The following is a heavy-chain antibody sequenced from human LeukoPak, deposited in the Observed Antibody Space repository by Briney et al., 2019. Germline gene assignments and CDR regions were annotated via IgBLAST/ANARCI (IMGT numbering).Heavy chain of an antibody. D-gene: IGHD3-3*01. J-gene: IGHJ4*02. CDR3: ARGYKYYDFWSGYEVGFDY. Sequence: ASVKVSCKASGYTFTGYYMHWVRQAPGQGLEWMGWINPNSGGTNYAQKFQGRVTMTRDTSISTAYMELSRLRSDDTAVYYCARGYKYYDFWSGYEVGFDYWGQGTLVTVSS. V-gene: IGHV1-2*02. CDR2: INPNSGGT. CDR1: GYTFTGYY.